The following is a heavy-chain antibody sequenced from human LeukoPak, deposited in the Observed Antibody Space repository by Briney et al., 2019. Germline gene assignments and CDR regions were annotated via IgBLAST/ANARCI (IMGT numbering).Heavy chain of an antibody. D-gene: IGHD5-24*01. CDR1: GFTVSSNY. J-gene: IGHJ4*02. CDR3: ARAVQFRFDY. Sequence: GGSLRLSCAASGFTVSSNYMSWVRRAPGKGLEWVSVIYSGGSTYYADSVKGRFTISRDNSKNTLYLQMNSLRAEDTAVYYCARAVQFRFDYWGQGTLVTVSS. CDR2: IYSGGST. V-gene: IGHV3-53*01.